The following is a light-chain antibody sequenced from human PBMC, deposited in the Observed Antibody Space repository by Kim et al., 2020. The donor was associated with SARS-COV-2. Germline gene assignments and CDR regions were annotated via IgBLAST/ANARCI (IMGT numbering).Light chain of an antibody. Sequence: SPGERANLSCSAGQSVSVSQLAWYQQRPGQAPRLLIYGASSRATGIPDRFSGSGSGTDFTLTISRLEPEEFAVYYCQQYGSSPSGTFGQGTRLEIK. CDR1: QSVSVSQ. CDR3: QQYGSSPSGT. CDR2: GAS. V-gene: IGKV3-20*01. J-gene: IGKJ5*01.